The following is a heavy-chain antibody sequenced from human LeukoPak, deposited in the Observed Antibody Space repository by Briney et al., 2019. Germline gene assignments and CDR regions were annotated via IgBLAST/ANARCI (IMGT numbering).Heavy chain of an antibody. J-gene: IGHJ4*02. D-gene: IGHD2-2*01. CDR3: ARRYCSSTICLLDY. Sequence: PGGSLRLSCAASGFIFSSYEMNWVRQAPGKGLEWVSHITTSGSTIYYADSVKGRFTISRDNAKNSVYLQMNSLRAEDTAVYYCARRYCSSTICLLDYWGQGTLVTVSS. CDR2: ITTSGSTI. V-gene: IGHV3-48*03. CDR1: GFIFSSYE.